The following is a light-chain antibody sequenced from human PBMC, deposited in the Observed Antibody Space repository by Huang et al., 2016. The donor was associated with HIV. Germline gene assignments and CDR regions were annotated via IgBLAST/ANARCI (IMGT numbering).Light chain of an antibody. CDR2: GAS. CDR3: QQYDNWLRT. V-gene: IGKV3-15*01. Sequence: IVLTQSPATLSVSPGERATLSCRASGSVSTNLAWYQQRPGQAPRLLIYGASTRASGIATRFSGGGSETEFTLTISSLQPEDFAVYYCQQYDNWLRTFGQGTKVEI. J-gene: IGKJ1*01. CDR1: GSVSTN.